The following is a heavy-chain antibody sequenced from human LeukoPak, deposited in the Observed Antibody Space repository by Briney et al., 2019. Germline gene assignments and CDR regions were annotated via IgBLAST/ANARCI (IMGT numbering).Heavy chain of an antibody. CDR3: ARDGRQWEQRPFDY. V-gene: IGHV3-48*03. D-gene: IGHD1-26*01. J-gene: IGHJ4*02. CDR1: GFTFSNYE. CDR2: ISLSGSTI. Sequence: PGGSLRLSCIGSGFTFSNYEMNWVRQAPGKGLEWVSYISLSGSTIYYADSVRGRFTISRDNTKNSLCLQMNSLRAEDTAVYFCARDGRQWEQRPFDYWGQGTLATVSS.